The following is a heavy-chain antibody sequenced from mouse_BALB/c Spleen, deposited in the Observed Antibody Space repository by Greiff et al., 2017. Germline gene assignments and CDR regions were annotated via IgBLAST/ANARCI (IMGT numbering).Heavy chain of an antibody. CDR3: TFNATLDWYFDV. V-gene: IGHV1-7*01. CDR2: INPSTGYT. Sequence: QVQLQQSGAELAKPGASVKMSCKASGYTFTSYWMHWVKQRPGQGLEWIGYINPSTGYTEYNQKFKDKATLTADKSSSTAYMQLSSLTSEDSAVYYCTFNATLDWYFDVWGAGTTVTVSS. J-gene: IGHJ1*01. CDR1: GYTFTSYW. D-gene: IGHD1-1*01.